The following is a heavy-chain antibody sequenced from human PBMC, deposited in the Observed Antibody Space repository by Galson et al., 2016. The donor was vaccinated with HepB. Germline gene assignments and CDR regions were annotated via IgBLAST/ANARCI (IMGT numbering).Heavy chain of an antibody. V-gene: IGHV4-4*01. CDR1: ISYNYW. CDR3: AKSRYSDTTGYFFPDF. J-gene: IGHJ4*02. Sequence: ISYNYWWGWVRQPPGQGLEWIGQIYHSGISNYNPSLKSRVSISVDKSKNHFSLQLTSVTAADAAIYFCAKSRYSDTTGYFFPDFWGQGTLVTVSS. CDR2: IYHSGIS. D-gene: IGHD3-22*01.